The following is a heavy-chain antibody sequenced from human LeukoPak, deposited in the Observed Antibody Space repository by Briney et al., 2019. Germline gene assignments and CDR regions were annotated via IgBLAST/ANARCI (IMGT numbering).Heavy chain of an antibody. CDR1: GYTFTGYY. D-gene: IGHD3-22*01. Sequence: ASVKVSCKASGYTFTGYYMHWVRQAPGQGLEWMGWINPNSGGTNYAQKFQGRVTMTRDTSISTAYMELSRLRSDDTAVYYCARTSSGYYYAAFDIWGQGTMVTVSS. J-gene: IGHJ3*02. CDR3: ARTSSGYYYAAFDI. V-gene: IGHV1-2*02. CDR2: INPNSGGT.